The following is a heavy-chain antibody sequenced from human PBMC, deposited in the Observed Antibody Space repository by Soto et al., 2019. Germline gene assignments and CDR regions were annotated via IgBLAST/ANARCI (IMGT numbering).Heavy chain of an antibody. J-gene: IGHJ4*02. Sequence: GGXLGLSASSSEFTCSSYAMSWVRQAPGKGLEWVSAISGSGGSTYYADSVKGRFTISRDNAKNSLYLQMHSLRAEDTAVYYCARDASCSSTSCYSWYYFDYWGQGTLVTVYS. CDR3: ARDASCSSTSCYSWYYFDY. CDR2: ISGSGGST. D-gene: IGHD2-2*02. V-gene: IGHV3-23*01. CDR1: EFTCSSYA.